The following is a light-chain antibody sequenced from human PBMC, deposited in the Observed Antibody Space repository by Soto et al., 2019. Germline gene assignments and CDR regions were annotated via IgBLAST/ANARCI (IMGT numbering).Light chain of an antibody. J-gene: IGKJ1*01. Sequence: EIVLTQSPGTLSLSPGERATLSCRASQSVSNNYVAWYQQKPGQSPRLLIYAASSRATGIPDRFSGSGSGTDFTLTISSLQPEDFATYYCLQDYNNPRTFGQGTKVEIK. CDR1: QSVSNNY. CDR3: LQDYNNPRT. V-gene: IGKV3-20*01. CDR2: AAS.